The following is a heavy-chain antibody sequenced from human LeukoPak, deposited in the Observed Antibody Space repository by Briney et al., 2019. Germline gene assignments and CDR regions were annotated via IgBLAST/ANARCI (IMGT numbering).Heavy chain of an antibody. CDR2: INPNSGGT. D-gene: IGHD6-6*01. J-gene: IGHJ4*02. V-gene: IGHV1-2*02. CDR1: GYTFTGYY. Sequence: ASVKVSCKASGYTFTGYYMHWVRQAPGQGLEWMGWINPNSGGTNYAQKFQGRVTMTRDTSTSTVYMELSSLRSEDTAVYYCARDRSSIAARRYFDYWGQGTLVTVSS. CDR3: ARDRSSIAARRYFDY.